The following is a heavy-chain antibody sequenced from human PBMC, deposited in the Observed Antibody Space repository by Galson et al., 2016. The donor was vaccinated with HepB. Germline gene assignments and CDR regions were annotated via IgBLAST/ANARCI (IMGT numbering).Heavy chain of an antibody. Sequence: TLSLTCAVSGGSISSGGYSWSWIRQPPGKGLEWIGYIYHTGNIYYNPSLESRVTISADRSKNQFSLKLTSVTAADTAVYYCARGSRGFFDHFDSWGQGTLVTVSS. D-gene: IGHD2-15*01. V-gene: IGHV4-30-2*01. CDR2: IYHTGNI. J-gene: IGHJ4*02. CDR3: ARGSRGFFDHFDS. CDR1: GGSISSGGYS.